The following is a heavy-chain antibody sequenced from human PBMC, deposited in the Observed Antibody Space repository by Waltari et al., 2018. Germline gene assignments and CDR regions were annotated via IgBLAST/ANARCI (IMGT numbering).Heavy chain of an antibody. D-gene: IGHD2-2*01. CDR1: GLTFSSYA. Sequence: EVQLLESGGGLVQPGGSLRLSCAASGLTFSSYAMSWVRQAPGKGLEWVSAISGSGDATYYADSVKGRFTMSRDNSNNRLYLQMNSLRAEDTAIYYCAKDKAAIVYWFDPWGQGTLVTVSS. V-gene: IGHV3-23*01. J-gene: IGHJ5*02. CDR2: ISGSGDAT. CDR3: AKDKAAIVYWFDP.